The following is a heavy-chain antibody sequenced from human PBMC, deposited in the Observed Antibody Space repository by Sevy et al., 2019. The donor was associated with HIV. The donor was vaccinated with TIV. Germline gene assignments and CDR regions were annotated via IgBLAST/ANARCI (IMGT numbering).Heavy chain of an antibody. Sequence: GGSLRLSCAASGFTFSGSAMHWVRQASGKGLEWVGRIRSKANSYARAYAASVKGRFTISRDDSKNTAYLQMNSLKTEDTAVYYCTRHVRGTSRSAYYYYYMDVWGKGTTVTVSS. CDR1: GFTFSGSA. J-gene: IGHJ6*03. V-gene: IGHV3-73*01. CDR3: TRHVRGTSRSAYYYYYMDV. D-gene: IGHD6-13*01. CDR2: IRSKANSYAR.